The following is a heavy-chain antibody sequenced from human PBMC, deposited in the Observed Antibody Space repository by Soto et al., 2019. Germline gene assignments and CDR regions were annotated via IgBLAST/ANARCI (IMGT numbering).Heavy chain of an antibody. CDR3: AREGVGIIAAAGTIDYYYYYYMDV. CDR2: INPSGGST. CDR1: GYTFTSYY. Sequence: ASVKVSCKASGYTFTSYYMHWVRQAPGQGLEWMGIINPSGGSTSYAQKFQGRVTMTRDTSTSTVYMELSSLRSEDTAVYYCAREGVGIIAAAGTIDYYYYYYMDVWGKGTTVTVSS. J-gene: IGHJ6*03. D-gene: IGHD6-13*01. V-gene: IGHV1-46*01.